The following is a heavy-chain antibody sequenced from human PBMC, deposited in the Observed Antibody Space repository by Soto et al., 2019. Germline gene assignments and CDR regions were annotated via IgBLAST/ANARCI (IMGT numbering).Heavy chain of an antibody. CDR2: VSYDGRNN. V-gene: IGHV3-30*18. D-gene: IGHD2-15*01. CDR3: VKGPRMAAANRYYGMDI. Sequence: PGGSLRLSCAVSGFSFSPYGFHWARQAPGKGLEWVALVSYDGRNNFYADSVKGRFTISRDNSKNTVDLQMNSLRAEDTAVYYCVKGPRMAAANRYYGMDIWGHGTTVTVSS. CDR1: GFSFSPYG. J-gene: IGHJ6*02.